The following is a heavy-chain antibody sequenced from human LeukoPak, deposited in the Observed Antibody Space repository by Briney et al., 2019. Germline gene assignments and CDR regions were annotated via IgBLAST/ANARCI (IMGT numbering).Heavy chain of an antibody. J-gene: IGHJ6*02. CDR1: GFTFVDYA. CDR3: AKDSGPGSAYCGGDCYWVRSYYYCGMDV. Sequence: GGSLRLSCAASGFTFVDYAMHWVRQAPGKGLEWVSGISRNSGSMGYADSVKGRFTISRDNAKNSLYLQMNSLRAEDTALYYCAKDSGPGSAYCGGDCYWVRSYYYCGMDVWGQGTTVTVSS. CDR2: ISRNSGSM. V-gene: IGHV3-9*01. D-gene: IGHD2-21*02.